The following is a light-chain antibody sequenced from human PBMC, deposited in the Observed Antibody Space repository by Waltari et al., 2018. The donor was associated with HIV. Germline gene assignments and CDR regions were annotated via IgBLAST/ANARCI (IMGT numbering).Light chain of an antibody. J-gene: IGKJ1*01. V-gene: IGKV1-9*01. Sequence: DIQLTQSPSFLSASGGDTVTITCRASQGISNYLAWYQQKPGNAPKLLIFAASTLQTGVPSRFSGSGFGTEFTLTISSLHPEDFATYSCQQLDTYPRTFGQGTKVEIK. CDR3: QQLDTYPRT. CDR2: AAS. CDR1: QGISNY.